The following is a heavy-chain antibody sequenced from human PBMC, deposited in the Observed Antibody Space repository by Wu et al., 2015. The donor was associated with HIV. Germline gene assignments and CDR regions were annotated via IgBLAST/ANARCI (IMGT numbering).Heavy chain of an antibody. CDR3: ARALPSVRYYYYYMDV. Sequence: QVQLVQSGAEVKKPGSSVKVSCKASGGTLTSYAINWVRQAPGQGLEWMGRIIPLFGTANYAQKFQGRVTITADESTSTAYMELSSLRSEDTAVYYCARALPSVRYYYYYMDVWGKGTTVTVSS. J-gene: IGHJ6*03. CDR1: GGTLTSYA. V-gene: IGHV1-69*13. CDR2: IIPLFGTA.